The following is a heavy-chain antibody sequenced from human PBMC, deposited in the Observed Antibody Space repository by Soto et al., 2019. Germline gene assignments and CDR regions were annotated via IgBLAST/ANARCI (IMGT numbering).Heavy chain of an antibody. J-gene: IGHJ6*02. V-gene: IGHV3-30*18. CDR3: AKDQGGQLERDYYYYGMDV. Sequence: QVQLVESGGGVVQPGRSLRLSCAASGFTFSSYGMHWVRQAPGKGLEWVAVISYDGSNKYYADSVKGRFTISRDNSKNXLXXQMNSLRAEDTAVYYCAKDQGGQLERDYYYYGMDVWGQGTTVTVSS. CDR1: GFTFSSYG. D-gene: IGHD1-1*01. CDR2: ISYDGSNK.